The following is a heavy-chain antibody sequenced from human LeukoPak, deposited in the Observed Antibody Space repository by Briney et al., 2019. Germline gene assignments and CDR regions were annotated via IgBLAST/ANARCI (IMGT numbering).Heavy chain of an antibody. CDR2: INHSGST. J-gene: IGHJ4*02. Sequence: SETLSLTCAVYGGSFIGYYWRWIRQPPRQGLDWIGEINHSGSTNYNPSLKSRATISVDTSKNQFSLQLSSVTAADTAVYYCARGGVAARRGLSYWGQGTLVTVSS. CDR1: GGSFIGYY. D-gene: IGHD6-6*01. V-gene: IGHV4-34*01. CDR3: ARGGVAARRGLSY.